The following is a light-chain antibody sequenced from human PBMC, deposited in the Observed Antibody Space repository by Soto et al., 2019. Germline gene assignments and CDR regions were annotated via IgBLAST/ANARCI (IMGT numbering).Light chain of an antibody. J-gene: IGKJ5*01. Sequence: ILLTQSPGALALWPGGGTTLSVGSSQSVSSSYLAWYQQKPGQAPRLLIYGASSRATGIPARFSGSGSGTDFTLTISRLEPEDFAVYYRQQYGSSPRITFGQGTRLEIK. CDR2: GAS. V-gene: IGKV3-20*01. CDR1: QSVSSSY. CDR3: QQYGSSPRIT.